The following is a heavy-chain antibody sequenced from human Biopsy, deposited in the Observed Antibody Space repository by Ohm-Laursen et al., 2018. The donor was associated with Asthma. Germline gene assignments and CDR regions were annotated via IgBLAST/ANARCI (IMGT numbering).Heavy chain of an antibody. D-gene: IGHD5-12*01. CDR2: LIPVLGTP. V-gene: IGHV1-69*01. Sequence: SSVKVSCKASGDSFSNYAISWVRQAPGQGLEWMGGLIPVLGTPDHAQMFESRVTITADESTGTAYMELSSLSSEDTAVYYCARGYSGSDRIVYYYSGLEVWGQGTTVTVSS. J-gene: IGHJ6*02. CDR1: GDSFSNYA. CDR3: ARGYSGSDRIVYYYSGLEV.